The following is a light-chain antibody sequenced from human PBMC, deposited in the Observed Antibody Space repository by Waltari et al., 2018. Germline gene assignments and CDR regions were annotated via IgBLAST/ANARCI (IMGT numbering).Light chain of an antibody. CDR1: SGSAPSTYY. CDR3: SMYMGSGVWV. Sequence: QTVVTQEPSLSVSPGGTVTLPCALSSGSAPSTYYPTWYQQTPGPPPRTLVYKGISRSSGVPDRFSGSILGNTAALTITGAQADDESDYYCSMYMGSGVWVFGGGTKLTVL. CDR2: KGI. J-gene: IGLJ3*02. V-gene: IGLV8-61*01.